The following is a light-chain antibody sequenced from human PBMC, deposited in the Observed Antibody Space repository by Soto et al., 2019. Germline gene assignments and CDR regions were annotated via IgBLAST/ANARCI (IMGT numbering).Light chain of an antibody. J-gene: IGKJ4*01. CDR1: QSVSSN. Sequence: EIVLTQSPGTLSLSPGERGTLSCRASQSVSSNFLAWYQQKPGQAPRLLIFDASNRATGIPARFSGSGSGTDFTLTISSLEPEDFAVYYCQQRSNWPHTFAGGTKVDI. CDR3: QQRSNWPHT. V-gene: IGKV3-11*01. CDR2: DAS.